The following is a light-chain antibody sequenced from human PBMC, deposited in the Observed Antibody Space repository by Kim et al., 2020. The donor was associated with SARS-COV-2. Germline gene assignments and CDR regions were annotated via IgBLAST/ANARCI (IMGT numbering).Light chain of an antibody. J-gene: IGKJ2*01. Sequence: SASAGDRVTITCRASQSISSYLAWYQQKPGKAPSLLIYATSTLRGGVPSRFSGSGSGTDFTLTISCLQSEDFATYYCQQYYGYPYTFGQGTKLEI. CDR1: QSISSY. CDR3: QQYYGYPYT. CDR2: ATS. V-gene: IGKV1-8*01.